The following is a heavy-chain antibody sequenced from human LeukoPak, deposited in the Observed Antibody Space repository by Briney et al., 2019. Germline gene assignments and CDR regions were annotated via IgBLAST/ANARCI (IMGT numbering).Heavy chain of an antibody. CDR1: GGFISRNSDY. Sequence: SETLSLTCTVSGGFISRNSDYWSWIRQPAGKALEWIGNIYYSGTTYYNPSLQSRVTMSADTSNNQFSLKLTSVTAADTAVYYCARVGSSWLHYYFDSWGRGTLVTVSS. CDR3: ARVGSSWLHYYFDS. D-gene: IGHD6-13*01. CDR2: IYYSGTT. V-gene: IGHV4-39*07. J-gene: IGHJ4*02.